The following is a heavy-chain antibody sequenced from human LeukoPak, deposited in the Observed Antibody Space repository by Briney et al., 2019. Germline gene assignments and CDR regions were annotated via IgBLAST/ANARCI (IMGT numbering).Heavy chain of an antibody. V-gene: IGHV1-2*02. CDR3: ARGAEAETSPLDY. CDR2: INLINGGT. J-gene: IGHJ4*02. CDR1: GYTFVDYY. D-gene: IGHD6-13*01. Sequence: ASVKVSCKASGYTFVDYYIHWVRQAPGQGLEWMGWINLINGGTFNIQKFEGRVTMTRDTSINTDYMEMKRVTSDDTAVYYCARGAEAETSPLDYWGQGTLVTVSS.